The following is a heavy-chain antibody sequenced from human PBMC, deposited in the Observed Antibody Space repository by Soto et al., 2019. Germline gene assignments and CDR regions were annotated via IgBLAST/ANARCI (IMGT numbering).Heavy chain of an antibody. CDR2: INPNSGGT. CDR1: GYTFTGYY. V-gene: IGHV1-2*02. CDR3: ARDGRFLEWLPPPELYYYYGMDV. J-gene: IGHJ6*02. D-gene: IGHD3-3*01. Sequence: ASVKVSCKASGYTFTGYYMHWVRQAPGQGLEWMGWINPNSGGTNYAQKFQGRVTMTRDTSISTAYMELSRLRSDDTAVYYCARDGRFLEWLPPPELYYYYGMDVWGQGTTVTV.